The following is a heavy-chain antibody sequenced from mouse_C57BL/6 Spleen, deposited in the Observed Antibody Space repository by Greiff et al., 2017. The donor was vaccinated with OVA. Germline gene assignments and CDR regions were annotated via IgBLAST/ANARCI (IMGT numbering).Heavy chain of an antibody. CDR2: IYPGSGST. CDR3: ARGGDYYGSNY. Sequence: QVQLQQSGAELVKPGASVKMSCKASGYTFTSYWITWVKQRPGQGLEWIGDIYPGSGSTNYNEKFKSKATLTVDTSSSTAYMQLSSLTSEDSAVYYCARGGDYYGSNYWGQGTTLTVSS. D-gene: IGHD1-1*01. V-gene: IGHV1-55*01. J-gene: IGHJ2*01. CDR1: GYTFTSYW.